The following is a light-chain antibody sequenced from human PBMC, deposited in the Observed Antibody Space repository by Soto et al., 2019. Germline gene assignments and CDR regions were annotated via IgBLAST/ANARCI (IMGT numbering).Light chain of an antibody. CDR1: QSVSSF. J-gene: IGKJ5*01. CDR3: QRRSNWLPVFT. Sequence: VVLTQSPATLSLSPGERATLTCRASQSVSSFLAWYQQKPRQAPRLLIYDASYRPTGIPARFGGSGSGTDFTLTIGSLEPEDFAGYQCQRRSNWLPVFTFGQGTRLE. V-gene: IGKV3-11*01. CDR2: DAS.